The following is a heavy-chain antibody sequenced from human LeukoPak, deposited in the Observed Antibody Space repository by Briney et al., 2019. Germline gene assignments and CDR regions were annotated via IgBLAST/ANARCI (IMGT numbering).Heavy chain of an antibody. CDR3: ARAGLILRFLEPRASAFDY. V-gene: IGHV1-2*06. Sequence: ASEKVSCKASGYTFTGYYMHWVRQAPGLGLEWMGRINPNCGGTNYAQKFQGRVTMTRDTSISTAYMELSRLRSDDTAVYYCARAGLILRFLEPRASAFDYWGQGTLVTVSS. CDR1: GYTFTGYY. CDR2: INPNCGGT. J-gene: IGHJ4*02. D-gene: IGHD3-3*01.